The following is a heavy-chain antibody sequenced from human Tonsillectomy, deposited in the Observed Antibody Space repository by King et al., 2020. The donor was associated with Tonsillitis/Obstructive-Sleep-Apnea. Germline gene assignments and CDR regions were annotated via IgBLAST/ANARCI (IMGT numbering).Heavy chain of an antibody. CDR2: ISSSSSYT. CDR1: GFTFSDYY. V-gene: IGHV3-11*05. Sequence: VQLVESGGGLVKPGGSLRLSCAASGFTFSDYYMSWIRQAPGKGLEWVSYISSSSSYTHYADSVKGRFTISRDNAKNSLYLQMNSLRAEDTAVYYCARDFVVVVAATPESLNWFDPWGQGTLVTVSS. D-gene: IGHD2-15*01. CDR3: ARDFVVVVAATPESLNWFDP. J-gene: IGHJ5*02.